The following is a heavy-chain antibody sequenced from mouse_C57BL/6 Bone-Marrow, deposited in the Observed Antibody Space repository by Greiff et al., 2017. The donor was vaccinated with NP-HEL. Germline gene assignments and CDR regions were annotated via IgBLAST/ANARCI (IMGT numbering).Heavy chain of an antibody. D-gene: IGHD1-1*01. CDR1: GYTFTDYE. Sequence: VQLQQSGAELVRPGASVTLSCKASGYTFTDYEMHWVKQTPVHGLEWIGAIDPETGGTAYNQKFKGQAILTADKSSSTAYMELRSLTSEDSAVYYCTRRTVGAMDYWGQGTSVTVSS. CDR3: TRRTVGAMDY. V-gene: IGHV1-15*01. J-gene: IGHJ4*01. CDR2: IDPETGGT.